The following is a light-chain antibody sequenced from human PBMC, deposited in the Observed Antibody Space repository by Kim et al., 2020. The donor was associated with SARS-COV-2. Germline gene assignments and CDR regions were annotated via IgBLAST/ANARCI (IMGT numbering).Light chain of an antibody. J-gene: IGKJ1*01. V-gene: IGKV1-39*01. CDR3: LQSYGISCT. CDR2: AAS. CDR1: QSISTY. Sequence: DIQMTQSPSSLSAYVGDRVTITCRASQSISTYLNWFQQKPGKPPKLLIYAASNLQRGVPSRFSGSGSGTDFTLTISSLQAEDFASYFCLQSYGISCTFGQGATVDI.